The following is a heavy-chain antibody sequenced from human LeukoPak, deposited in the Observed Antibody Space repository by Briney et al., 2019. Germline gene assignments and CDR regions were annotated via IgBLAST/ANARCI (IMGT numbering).Heavy chain of an antibody. CDR1: GYTFTSYG. D-gene: IGHD6-19*01. CDR2: IIPIFGTA. Sequence: ASVKVSCKASGYTFTSYGISWVRQAPGQGLEWMGGIIPIFGTANYAQKFQGRVTITADESTSTAYMELSSLRSEDTAVYYCAREGSSGWFDYWGQGTLVTVSS. J-gene: IGHJ4*02. CDR3: AREGSSGWFDY. V-gene: IGHV1-69*13.